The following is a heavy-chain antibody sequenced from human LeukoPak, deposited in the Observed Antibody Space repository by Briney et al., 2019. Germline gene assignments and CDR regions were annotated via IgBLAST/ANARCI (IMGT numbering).Heavy chain of an antibody. Sequence: GGSLRLSCAASGVTFSTYSMSSVPHTPEERPGWVSYIFSSGTYTYTTHSVKGRFTISRANAKRSLYLQMNSLRAKDTAVSYSARDSSQGQVDFWNSFYSFDIWGQGTLVTVSS. CDR2: IFSSGTYT. J-gene: IGHJ4*02. V-gene: IGHV3-21*01. CDR3: ARDSSQGQVDFWNSFYSFDI. D-gene: IGHD3-3*01. CDR1: GVTFSTYS.